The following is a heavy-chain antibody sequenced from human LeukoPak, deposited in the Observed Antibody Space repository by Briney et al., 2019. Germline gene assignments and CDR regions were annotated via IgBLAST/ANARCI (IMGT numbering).Heavy chain of an antibody. J-gene: IGHJ6*03. CDR3: AGYYGSGGYYYYMDV. V-gene: IGHV1-8*01. CDR2: RNSNSGIE. CDR1: GYTFTTYV. Sequence: GAPVRVSCKASGYTFTTYVINAGREATGHELEWRGGRNSNSGIEGNAQTFPGRVTISTNTSISTDYMGLSSMRAEDTTVYYCAGYYGSGGYYYYMDVWGKGTTVTISS. D-gene: IGHD3-10*01.